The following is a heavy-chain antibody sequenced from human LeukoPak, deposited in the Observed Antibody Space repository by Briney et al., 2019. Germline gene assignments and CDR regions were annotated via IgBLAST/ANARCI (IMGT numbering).Heavy chain of an antibody. CDR3: AREEDSSWYFDY. CDR2: IYYSGST. J-gene: IGHJ4*02. Sequence: GSLRLSCAASGFTVSSNYMSWVRQAPGEGLEWIGYIYYSGSTNYNPSLKSRVTISVDTSKNQFSLKLSSVTAADTAVYYCAREEDSSWYFDYWGQGTLVTVSS. V-gene: IGHV4-59*02. D-gene: IGHD6-13*01. CDR1: GFTVSSNY.